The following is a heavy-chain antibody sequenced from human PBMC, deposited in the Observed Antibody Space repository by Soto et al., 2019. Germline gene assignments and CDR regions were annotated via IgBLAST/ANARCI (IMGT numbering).Heavy chain of an antibody. CDR2: ISSSSSYI. CDR1: GFTFSSYS. Sequence: EVQLVESGGGLVKPGGSLRLSCAASGFTFSSYSMNWVRQAPGKGLEWVSSISSSSSYIYYADSVKGRFTISRDNAKNSLYLQMNSLSAEDTAVYYCASAHYCSGGSCYDTIDYWGQGTLVTVSS. CDR3: ASAHYCSGGSCYDTIDY. J-gene: IGHJ4*02. D-gene: IGHD2-15*01. V-gene: IGHV3-21*01.